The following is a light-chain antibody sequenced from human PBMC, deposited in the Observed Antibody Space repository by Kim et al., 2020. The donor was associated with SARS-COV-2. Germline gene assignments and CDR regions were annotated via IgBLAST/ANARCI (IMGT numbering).Light chain of an antibody. CDR2: GAS. CDR3: QQYDKWPLT. Sequence: SVSPGERATPPCRASQSANSNLAWYQQKPGQAPRLLIYGASTRATDIPARFSGSGSGTDFTLTISCLQSEDFAVYYCQQYDKWPLTFGGGTKVEI. J-gene: IGKJ4*01. CDR1: QSANSN. V-gene: IGKV3-15*01.